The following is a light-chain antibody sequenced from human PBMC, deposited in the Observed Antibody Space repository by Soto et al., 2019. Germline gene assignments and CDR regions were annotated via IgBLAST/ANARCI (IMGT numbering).Light chain of an antibody. J-gene: IGLJ3*02. CDR1: SSDVGSYKV. V-gene: IGLV2-23*01. Sequence: QSALTQPASVSGSPGQPITISCTGTSSDVGSYKVVSWYQQHPGTAPKVIIFEDSKRPSGVSERFSGSKSGNTASLTISGLQAEDEADYYCCSYAGSYIWMFGGGTKLTVL. CDR3: CSYAGSYIWM. CDR2: EDS.